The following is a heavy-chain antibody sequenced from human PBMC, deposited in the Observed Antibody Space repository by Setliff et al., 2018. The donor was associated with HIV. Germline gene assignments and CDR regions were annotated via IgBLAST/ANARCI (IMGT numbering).Heavy chain of an antibody. J-gene: IGHJ6*02. CDR1: GYTFTSYA. CDR2: INAGNGNT. D-gene: IGHD1-26*01. Sequence: ASVKVSCKASGYTFTSYAMHWVRQAPGQRLEWMGWINAGNGNTKYSQKFQGRVTITRDTSASTAYMELSSLRPEDTAVYYCARDVWGSYSPSHYYGMDVWGQGTTVTVSS. CDR3: ARDVWGSYSPSHYYGMDV. V-gene: IGHV1-3*01.